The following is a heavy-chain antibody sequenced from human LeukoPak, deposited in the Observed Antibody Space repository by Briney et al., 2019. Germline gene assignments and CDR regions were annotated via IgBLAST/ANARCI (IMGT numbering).Heavy chain of an antibody. CDR1: GFTFSTYS. Sequence: PGGSLRLSCAASGFTFSTYSMNWVRQAPGKGLEWVSSINSRSTYIYYADSVKGRFTISRDNAKNSLYLQMNSLRAEDTAVYYCARDEGSSSWYGGLDYWGQGALVTVSS. V-gene: IGHV3-21*01. J-gene: IGHJ4*02. CDR2: INSRSTYI. CDR3: ARDEGSSSWYGGLDY. D-gene: IGHD6-13*01.